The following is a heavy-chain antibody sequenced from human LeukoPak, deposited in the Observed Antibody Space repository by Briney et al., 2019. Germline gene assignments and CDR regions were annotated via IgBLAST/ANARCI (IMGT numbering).Heavy chain of an antibody. CDR2: INQYGREI. CDR3: ARDLGQYYDTSDNWFDS. CDR1: GFTFSNYW. D-gene: IGHD3-22*01. V-gene: IGHV3-7*01. Sequence: GGSLRLSCAASGFTFSNYWMGWVRQAPGKGLEWVANINQYGREIHYLDSVKGRFTISRDNAKNTLNLQMNSLRAEDTAVYYCARDLGQYYDTSDNWFDSWGQGTLVTVSS. J-gene: IGHJ5*01.